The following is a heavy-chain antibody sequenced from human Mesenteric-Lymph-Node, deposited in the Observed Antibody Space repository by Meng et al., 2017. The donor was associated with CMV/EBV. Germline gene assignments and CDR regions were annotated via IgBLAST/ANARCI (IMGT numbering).Heavy chain of an antibody. CDR3: TRDLYGYHRDDVWSGYYPFEY. J-gene: IGHJ4*02. Sequence: GESLKISCAASGFTFRNYAMHWARQAPGKGLEWVAVIWYDGSNEFSADSVKGRFTISRDNAKNSLYLQMNSLRAEDTAVYYCTRDLYGYHRDDVWSGYYPFEYWGQGTLVTVSS. CDR1: GFTFRNYA. D-gene: IGHD3-3*01. V-gene: IGHV3-33*01. CDR2: IWYDGSNE.